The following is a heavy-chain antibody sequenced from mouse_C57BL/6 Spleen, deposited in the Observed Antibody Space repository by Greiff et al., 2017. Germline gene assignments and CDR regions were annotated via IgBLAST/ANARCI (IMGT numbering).Heavy chain of an antibody. CDR1: GYTFTSYW. J-gene: IGHJ1*03. CDR2: IYPGSGST. D-gene: IGHD1-1*01. V-gene: IGHV1-55*01. Sequence: VQLQQPGAELVKPGASVKMSCKASGYTFTSYWITWVKQRPGQGLEWIGDIYPGSGSTNYNEKFKSKATLTVDTSSSTAYMQLSSLTSEDSAVYYCARASTTVVAWYFEVWGTGTTVTVSS. CDR3: ARASTTVVAWYFEV.